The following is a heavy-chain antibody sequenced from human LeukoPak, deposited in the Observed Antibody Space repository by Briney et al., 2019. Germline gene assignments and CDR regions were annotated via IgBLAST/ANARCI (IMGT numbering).Heavy chain of an antibody. V-gene: IGHV4-59*08. CDR2: IYYSGST. J-gene: IGHJ4*02. CDR1: GGSITSYY. Sequence: PSETLSLTCTVSGGSITSYYWSWIRQPPGKGLEWIGYIYYSGSTNYNPSLRSRVTISVDTSKNQFSLKLSSVTAADTAVYYCASTYDSSGYYNDYWGQGTLVTVSS. D-gene: IGHD3-22*01. CDR3: ASTYDSSGYYNDY.